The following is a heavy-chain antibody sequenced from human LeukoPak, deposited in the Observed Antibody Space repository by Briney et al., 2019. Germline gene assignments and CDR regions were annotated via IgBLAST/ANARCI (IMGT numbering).Heavy chain of an antibody. V-gene: IGHV3-74*01. J-gene: IGHJ5*02. CDR3: ARDVPHNWFDT. CDR2: INSDGGGA. CDR1: GITFGNNW. Sequence: SGGSLRLSCAASGITFGNNWMHWVRQGPGKGLVWISRINSDGGGAIYADSVKSRFTVSRDNAKNTLYLQMNSLRAEDTAVYYCARDVPHNWFDTRGQGTLVTVSS.